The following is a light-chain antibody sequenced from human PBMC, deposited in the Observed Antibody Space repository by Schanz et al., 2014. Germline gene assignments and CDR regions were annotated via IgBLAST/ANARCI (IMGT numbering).Light chain of an antibody. CDR1: QRVTSTY. CDR3: QHYSLSPL. Sequence: EIVLTQSPGTLSLSPGERATLSCRASQRVTSTYLAWYQQKPGQAPRLLIYSASNRATGIPDRFSGSGSGTDFTLTISRLEPEDFAVYYCQHYSLSPLFGQGTKVEIK. V-gene: IGKV3-20*01. CDR2: SAS. J-gene: IGKJ1*01.